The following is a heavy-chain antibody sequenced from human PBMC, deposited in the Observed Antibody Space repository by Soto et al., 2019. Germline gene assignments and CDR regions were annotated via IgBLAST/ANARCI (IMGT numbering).Heavy chain of an antibody. CDR3: AREMGVRYPFDP. Sequence: SETLSLTCTVSGGSINSYYWSWMRHPPGKGLEWIGYIYYRGGTDYNPSLKSRVTISVDTSKNQFSLKLSSVTAADTAMYYCAREMGVRYPFDPWGQGTLVTVSS. J-gene: IGHJ5*02. D-gene: IGHD3-9*01. V-gene: IGHV4-59*01. CDR1: GGSINSYY. CDR2: IYYRGGT.